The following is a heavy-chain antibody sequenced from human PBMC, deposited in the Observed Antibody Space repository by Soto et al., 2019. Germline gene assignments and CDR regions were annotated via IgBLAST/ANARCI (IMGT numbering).Heavy chain of an antibody. CDR1: GGTFSNYA. J-gene: IGHJ6*02. Sequence: QVQLVQSGAEVKKPGSSVKVSCKVSGGTFSNYAIDWVRLAPGHGLEWMGGIVPIFGTTNYRQKFQGRATIISDDSTSTTYLGMGSLGFEDQGIYYCARVEAVAGLYNYHGLDVWGQGTAVTVSS. CDR3: ARVEAVAGLYNYHGLDV. CDR2: IVPIFGTT. D-gene: IGHD6-19*01. V-gene: IGHV1-69*05.